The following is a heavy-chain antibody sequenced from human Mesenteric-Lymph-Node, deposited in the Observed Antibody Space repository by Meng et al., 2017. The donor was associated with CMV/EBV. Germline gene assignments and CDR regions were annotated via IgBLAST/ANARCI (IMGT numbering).Heavy chain of an antibody. CDR2: IIPILGIA. CDR3: AGCIAAAGSRWFDP. Sequence: VQLVQSWAEVKKPGPSVKVSCKASGGTFSSYTISWVRQAPGQGLEWMGRIIPILGIANYAQKFQGRVTITADKSTSTAYMELSSLRSEDTAVYYCAGCIAAAGSRWFDPWGQGTLVTVSS. J-gene: IGHJ5*02. V-gene: IGHV1-69*02. CDR1: GGTFSSYT. D-gene: IGHD6-13*01.